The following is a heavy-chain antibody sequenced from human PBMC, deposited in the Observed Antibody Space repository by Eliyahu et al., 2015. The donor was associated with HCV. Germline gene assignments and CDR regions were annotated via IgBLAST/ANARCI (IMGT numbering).Heavy chain of an antibody. CDR2: ISDDGSSQ. V-gene: IGHV3-30*18. Sequence: QVELVESGGGVVQPGNSLXXSCTTSGFIFSDFGMHWVRQAPGKGLEWVGVISDDGSSQNYADSVKGRVTISRENSKSTLYLQMNSLRREDMAIYFCAKGSGLAGSNQIDYWGQGTLVTVSS. CDR3: AKGSGLAGSNQIDY. CDR1: GFIFSDFG. D-gene: IGHD6-19*01. J-gene: IGHJ4*02.